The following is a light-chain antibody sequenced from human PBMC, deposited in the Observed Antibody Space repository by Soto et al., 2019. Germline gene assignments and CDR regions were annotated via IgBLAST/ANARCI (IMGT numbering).Light chain of an antibody. CDR1: QGLSSRN. V-gene: IGKV3-20*01. CDR2: GAS. J-gene: IGKJ5*01. CDR3: QQYGTSSL. Sequence: EILLTQSPGTLSLSPGERATLSCRASQGLSSRNLAWYQQKPGQAPRLLIYGASSRATGIPDRFSGSGSGTDFTLTISRLEPEDFAVYYCQQYGTSSLFGQGTRQEIK.